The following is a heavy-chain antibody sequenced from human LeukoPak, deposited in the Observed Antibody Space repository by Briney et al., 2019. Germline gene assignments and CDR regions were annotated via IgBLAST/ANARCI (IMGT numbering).Heavy chain of an antibody. CDR3: TSEHTFYYDFWSGYYDY. Sequence: GGSLRLSCAASGFTFSNAWMSWVRQAPGKGLEWVGRIKSKTDGGTTDYAAPVKGRFTISRDDSKNTLYLQMNSLKTEDTAVYYCTSEHTFYYDFWSGYYDYWGQGTLVTVSS. J-gene: IGHJ4*02. D-gene: IGHD3-3*01. V-gene: IGHV3-15*01. CDR1: GFTFSNAW. CDR2: IKSKTDGGTT.